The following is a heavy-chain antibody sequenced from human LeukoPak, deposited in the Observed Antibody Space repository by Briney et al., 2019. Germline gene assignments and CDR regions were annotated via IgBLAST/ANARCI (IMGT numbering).Heavy chain of an antibody. J-gene: IGHJ5*02. CDR2: ISGSGSNT. CDR1: GFTFSNYA. CDR3: AKGRGSGSYWSDDP. V-gene: IGHV3-23*01. Sequence: GGSLRLSCTASGFTFSNYAMNWDRQDPGKGLEWVSGISGSGSNTDYADSVKGRFTISRDNSKNTLYLQMNSLRVEDTAVYYCAKGRGSGSYWSDDPWGQGTLVTVSS. D-gene: IGHD3-10*01.